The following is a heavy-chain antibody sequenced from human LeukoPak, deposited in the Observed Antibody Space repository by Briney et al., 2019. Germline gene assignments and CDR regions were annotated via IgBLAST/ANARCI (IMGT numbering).Heavy chain of an antibody. CDR1: GYTFTSYD. J-gene: IGHJ5*02. D-gene: IGHD3-10*01. Sequence: ASVKVSCEASGYTFTSYDINWVRQATGQGLEWMGWMNPNSGNTGYAQKFQGRVTMTRNTSISTAYMELSSLRSEDTAVYYCARGRYYYGSGRNWFDPWGQGTLVTVSS. V-gene: IGHV1-8*01. CDR2: MNPNSGNT. CDR3: ARGRYYYGSGRNWFDP.